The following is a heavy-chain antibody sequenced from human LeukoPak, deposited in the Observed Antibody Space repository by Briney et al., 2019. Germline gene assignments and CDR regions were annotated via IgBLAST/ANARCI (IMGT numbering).Heavy chain of an antibody. D-gene: IGHD1-1*01. J-gene: IGHJ3*02. CDR1: GGSISSYY. V-gene: IGHV4-59*12. CDR2: IYYSGST. Sequence: PSETLSLTCTVSGGSISSYYWSWIRQPPGKGLEWIGYIYYSGSTNYNPSLKSRVTMSVDTSKNQFSLKLSSVTAADTAVYYCARDPSPTGGAFDIWGQGTMVTVSS. CDR3: ARDPSPTGGAFDI.